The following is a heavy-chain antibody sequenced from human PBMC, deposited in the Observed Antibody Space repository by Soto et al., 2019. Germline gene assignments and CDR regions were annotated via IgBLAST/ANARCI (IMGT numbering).Heavy chain of an antibody. D-gene: IGHD3-16*01. Sequence: QVQLVQSGAEVKKPGASVKVSCKASGYTFTSYGISWVRQAPGQGLEWMGWINPYNGNTNYAQKLQGRVTKTTDTATNTAYMELRRLRSDDTAVYDCARAWFGIDYWGQGTLVNVSS. CDR1: GYTFTSYG. J-gene: IGHJ4*02. V-gene: IGHV1-18*01. CDR2: INPYNGNT. CDR3: ARAWFGIDY.